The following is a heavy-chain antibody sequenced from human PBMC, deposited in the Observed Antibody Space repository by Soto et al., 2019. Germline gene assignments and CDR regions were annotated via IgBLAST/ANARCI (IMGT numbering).Heavy chain of an antibody. J-gene: IGHJ4*02. CDR1: GGTIRSSSYY. Sequence: SEILYLTCTVSGGTIRSSSYYWGWNRQPPGKGLEWIGSIYYSGSTYYNPSLKSRVTISVDTSKNQFSLKLSSVTAADSAVYYCARQGGLGDQDFDYWGQGTLVTVSS. CDR2: IYYSGST. D-gene: IGHD2-21*02. V-gene: IGHV4-39*01. CDR3: ARQGGLGDQDFDY.